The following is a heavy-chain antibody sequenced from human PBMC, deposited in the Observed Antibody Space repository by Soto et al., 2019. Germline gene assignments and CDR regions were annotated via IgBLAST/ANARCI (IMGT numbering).Heavy chain of an antibody. Sequence: HPVGSLRLSCAASGFTFSSYEMNWVRQAPGKGLEWVSYISSSGSTIYYADSVKGRFTISRDNAKNSLYLQMNSLRAEDTAVYYCARDKKVGATGNFDYWGQGTLVTVSS. CDR2: ISSSGSTI. CDR1: GFTFSSYE. J-gene: IGHJ4*02. V-gene: IGHV3-48*03. CDR3: ARDKKVGATGNFDY. D-gene: IGHD1-26*01.